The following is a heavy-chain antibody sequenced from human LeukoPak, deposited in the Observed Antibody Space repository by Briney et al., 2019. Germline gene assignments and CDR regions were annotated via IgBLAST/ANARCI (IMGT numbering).Heavy chain of an antibody. D-gene: IGHD2-8*01. CDR2: ISSSSSYI. V-gene: IGHV3-21*01. CDR3: ARDPLDIVLIPYYYMDV. CDR1: GFTFSNYS. Sequence: GGSLRLSCAASGFTFSNYSMNWVRQAPGKGLEWVSSISSSSSYIYYADSVRGRFTISRDNAKNSLYLQMNSLRAEDTAVYYCARDPLDIVLIPYYYMDVWGKGPRSPSP. J-gene: IGHJ6*03.